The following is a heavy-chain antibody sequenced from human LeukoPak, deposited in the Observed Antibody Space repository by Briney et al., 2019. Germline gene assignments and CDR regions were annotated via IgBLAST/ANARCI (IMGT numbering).Heavy chain of an antibody. CDR3: ARDKAGGSDFDY. CDR1: GFTFSSYA. J-gene: IGHJ4*02. D-gene: IGHD1-26*01. CDR2: ISYDGSNK. V-gene: IGHV3-30-3*01. Sequence: QPGGSLRLSCAASGFTFSSYAMHWVRQAPGKGLGWVAVISYDGSNKYYADSVKGRFTSSRDNSKNTLYLQMNSLRAEDTAVYYCARDKAGGSDFDYWGQGTLVTVSS.